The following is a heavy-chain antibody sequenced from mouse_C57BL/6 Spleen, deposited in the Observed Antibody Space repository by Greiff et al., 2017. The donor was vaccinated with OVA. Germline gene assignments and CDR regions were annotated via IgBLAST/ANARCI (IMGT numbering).Heavy chain of an antibody. CDR2: IYPGNSDT. J-gene: IGHJ1*03. CDR3: TRDWDEYFDV. D-gene: IGHD4-1*01. CDR1: GYTFNSDW. V-gene: IGHV1-5*01. Sequence: VQLQQSGTVLVRPGASVKMSCTASGYTFNSDWMHWVKQRPGQGLEWIGAIYPGNSDTSYNQKFKGKAKLTAVTSASTAYLELSSLTDEDSAIYYCTRDWDEYFDVWGTGTTVTVSS.